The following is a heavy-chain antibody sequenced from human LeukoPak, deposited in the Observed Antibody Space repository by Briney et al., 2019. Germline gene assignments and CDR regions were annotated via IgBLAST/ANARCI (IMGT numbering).Heavy chain of an antibody. Sequence: ASVKVSFKASGYTFTGYFMHWVRQAPGQGLEWMGWSNPNSGGSNYAQKFQGRVTMTRDTSISTDYMELSRLTSDDTAVYFCAREEYTYGNYLDYWGQGTLVTVSS. CDR1: GYTFTGYF. J-gene: IGHJ4*02. V-gene: IGHV1-2*02. CDR2: SNPNSGGS. CDR3: AREEYTYGNYLDY. D-gene: IGHD5-18*01.